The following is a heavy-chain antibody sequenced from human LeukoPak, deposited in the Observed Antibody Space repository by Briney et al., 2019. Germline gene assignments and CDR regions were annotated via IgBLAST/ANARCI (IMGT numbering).Heavy chain of an antibody. CDR3: ARDLVGGWSCDH. CDR2: IGNDGRDI. J-gene: IGHJ4*02. V-gene: IGHV3-30*02. D-gene: IGHD3-16*01. CDR1: GFPFISHG. Sequence: GGPLSLSCIASGFPFISHGLTWVGQAPAKALEWVAYIGNDGRDIYYADSLRGRFTISRDDSKNTVHLQMRSLKVEDTALYYCARDLVGGWSCDHWGQGSLVAVSS.